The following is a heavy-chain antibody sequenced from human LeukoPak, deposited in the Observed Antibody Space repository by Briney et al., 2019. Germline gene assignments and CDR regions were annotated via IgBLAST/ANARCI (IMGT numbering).Heavy chain of an antibody. CDR3: ARVLSSGYDYDY. J-gene: IGHJ4*02. CDR2: ISAYNGNT. V-gene: IGHV1-18*01. Sequence: ASVKVSCKASGYTFTSSGISWVRQAPGQGLEWMGWISAYNGNTNYAQKLQGRVTMTTDTSTSTAYMELRSLRSDDTAVYYCARVLSSGYDYDYWGQGTLVTVSS. D-gene: IGHD5-12*01. CDR1: GYTFTSSG.